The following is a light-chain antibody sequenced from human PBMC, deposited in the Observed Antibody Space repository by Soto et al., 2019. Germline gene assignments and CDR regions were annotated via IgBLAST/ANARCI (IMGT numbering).Light chain of an antibody. J-gene: IGKJ5*01. V-gene: IGKV1-5*03. CDR2: KAS. Sequence: DIQMTQSPSTLSASVGDRVIITCRASQSVSSWLAWYQHKPGKAPKPLIYKASSLESGVPSRFSGSGSGTEFTLTINSLQPDDFATYYCQQHRSYPVTFGQGTRLEIK. CDR3: QQHRSYPVT. CDR1: QSVSSW.